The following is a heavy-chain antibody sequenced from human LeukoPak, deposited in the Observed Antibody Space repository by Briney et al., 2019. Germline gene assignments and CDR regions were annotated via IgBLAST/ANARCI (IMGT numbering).Heavy chain of an antibody. CDR1: GFTFSSYS. V-gene: IGHV3-21*01. CDR2: ISSSSSYI. D-gene: IGHD5-24*01. CDR3: ASSRDGYSTDAFDI. J-gene: IGHJ3*02. Sequence: GGSLRLSCAASGFTFSSYSMNWVRQAPGKGLEWVSSISSSSSYIYYADSVKGRFTISRDNAKNSLYLQMNSLRAEDTAVYYCASSRDGYSTDAFDIWGQGTMVTVSS.